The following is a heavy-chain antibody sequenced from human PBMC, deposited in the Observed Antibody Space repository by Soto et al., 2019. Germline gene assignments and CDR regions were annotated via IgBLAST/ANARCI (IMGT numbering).Heavy chain of an antibody. D-gene: IGHD6-19*01. CDR3: ARGRIYGSGWYESVAFDI. Sequence: ASVKVSCKASGGTFSSYAISLVRQARGQGLEWMGGIIPIFGTANYAQKFQGRVTITADESTSTAYMELSSLRSEDTAVYYCARGRIYGSGWYESVAFDIWGQGTMVTVSS. CDR2: IIPIFGTA. J-gene: IGHJ3*02. CDR1: GGTFSSYA. V-gene: IGHV1-69*13.